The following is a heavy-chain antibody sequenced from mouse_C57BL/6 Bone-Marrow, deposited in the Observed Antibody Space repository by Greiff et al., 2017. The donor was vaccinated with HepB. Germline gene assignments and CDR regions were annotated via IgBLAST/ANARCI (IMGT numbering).Heavy chain of an antibody. CDR1: GFSLTSYG. V-gene: IGHV2-2*01. CDR3: ARKVPYYYGSSYWYFDV. CDR2: IWSGGST. J-gene: IGHJ1*03. Sequence: QVQLQQSGPGLVQPSQSLSITCTVSGFSLTSYGVHWVRPSPGKGLEWLGVIWSGGSTDYNAAFISRLSISKDNSKSQVFFKMNSLQADDTAIYYCARKVPYYYGSSYWYFDVWGTGTTVTVSS. D-gene: IGHD1-1*01.